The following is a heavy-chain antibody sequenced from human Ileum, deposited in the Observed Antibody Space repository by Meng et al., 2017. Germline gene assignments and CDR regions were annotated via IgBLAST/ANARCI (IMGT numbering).Heavy chain of an antibody. CDR2: IHHSGST. CDR3: ARYGGSGSYWHFDP. D-gene: IGHD3-10*01. CDR1: GGSFSGYY. Sequence: QVQLQQWGAGLLKPSETLSHTCAVYGGSFSGYYWTWIRQPPGKGLEWIGEIHHSGSTNYNPSLKSRVTMSIDTSKIQFSLELSSVTAADAAVYYCARYGGSGSYWHFDPWGRGTLVTVSS. J-gene: IGHJ2*01. V-gene: IGHV4-34*01.